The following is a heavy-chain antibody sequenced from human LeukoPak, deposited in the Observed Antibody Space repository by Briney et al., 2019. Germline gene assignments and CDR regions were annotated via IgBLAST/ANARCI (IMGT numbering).Heavy chain of an antibody. CDR2: IKQDGSEK. CDR3: ARDRGYSGYDPEGFDY. V-gene: IGHV3-7*01. J-gene: IGHJ4*02. D-gene: IGHD5-12*01. CDR1: GFTFSSYW. Sequence: PGGSLRLSCAASGFTFSSYWMSWVRQAPGKGLEWVANIKQDGSEKYYVDSVKGRFTISRDNAKNSLYLQINSLRAEDTAVYYCARDRGYSGYDPEGFDYWGQGTLVTVSS.